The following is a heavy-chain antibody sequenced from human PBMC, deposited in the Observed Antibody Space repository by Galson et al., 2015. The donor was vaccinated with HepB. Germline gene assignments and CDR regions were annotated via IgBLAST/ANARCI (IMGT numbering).Heavy chain of an antibody. J-gene: IGHJ5*02. CDR1: GFIFGHHA. CDR2: INGRGSTR. D-gene: IGHD3-16*01. V-gene: IGHV3-23*01. Sequence: SLRLSCATSGFIFGHHAMAWIRQAPGKGLEWVSGINGRGSTRSYSDAVKGRFSISRDNSKDTVFLQMDNLRPEDTAVYYCVKEGAWFGGDWFDPWGQGALVTVS. CDR3: VKEGAWFGGDWFDP.